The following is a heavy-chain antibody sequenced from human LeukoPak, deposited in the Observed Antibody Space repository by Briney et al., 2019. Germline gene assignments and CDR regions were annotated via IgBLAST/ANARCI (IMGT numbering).Heavy chain of an antibody. CDR2: IYYSGST. CDR3: ARASYSASNYYDSSGYPGGDY. Sequence: SETLSLTCTVSGGSISSGGYYWSWIRQHPGKGLEWIGYIYYSGSTYYNPSLKSRVTISVDTSKNQFSLKLSSVTAADTAVYYCARASYSASNYYDSSGYPGGDYWGQGTLVTVSS. D-gene: IGHD3-22*01. V-gene: IGHV4-31*03. CDR1: GGSISSGGYY. J-gene: IGHJ4*02.